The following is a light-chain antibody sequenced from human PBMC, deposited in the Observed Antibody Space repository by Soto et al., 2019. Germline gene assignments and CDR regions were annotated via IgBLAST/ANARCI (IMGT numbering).Light chain of an antibody. CDR3: AAWDDSLNVVV. J-gene: IGLJ2*01. CDR2: SNN. V-gene: IGLV1-44*01. CDR1: SSNIGSNT. Sequence: QAVVTQPPSASGTPGQRVTISCSGSSSNIGSNTVNWYQQLPGTAPKLLIYSNNQRPSGVPDRFSVSKSGTSASLAISGLQSEDEADYYCAAWDDSLNVVVFGGGTKMTVL.